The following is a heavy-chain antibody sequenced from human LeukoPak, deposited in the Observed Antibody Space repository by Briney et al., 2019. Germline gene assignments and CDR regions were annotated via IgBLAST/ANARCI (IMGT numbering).Heavy chain of an antibody. Sequence: GGSLRLSCAASGLIFSSYWMSWVRQAPGKGLEWVANIKQDGSEKYYVDSVKGRFIISRDNAKNTLYLQMSSLRAEDTAVYYCARGYSGTYRFGYWGQGTLVTVSS. CDR3: ARGYSGTYRFGY. J-gene: IGHJ4*02. D-gene: IGHD1-26*01. CDR1: GLIFSSYW. CDR2: IKQDGSEK. V-gene: IGHV3-7*01.